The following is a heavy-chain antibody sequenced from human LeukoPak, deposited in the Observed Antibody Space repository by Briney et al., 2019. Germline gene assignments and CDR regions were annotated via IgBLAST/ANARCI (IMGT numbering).Heavy chain of an antibody. CDR3: ASLFHIAAAAPGGLDI. V-gene: IGHV1-18*01. CDR1: GYTFTSYG. CDR2: ISAYNGNT. Sequence: GASVKVSCKASGYTFTSYGISWVRQAPGQGLEWMGWISAYNGNTNYAQKLQGRVTMTTDTSTSTAYMELRSLRSDDTAVYYCASLFHIAAAAPGGLDIWGQGTMVTVSS. D-gene: IGHD6-13*01. J-gene: IGHJ3*02.